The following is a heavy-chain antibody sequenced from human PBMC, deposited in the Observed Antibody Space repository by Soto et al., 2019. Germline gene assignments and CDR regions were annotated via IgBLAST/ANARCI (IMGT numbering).Heavy chain of an antibody. Sequence: GASVKVSCKASGGTFSSYAISWVRQAPGQGLEWMGGIIPIFGTANYAQKFQGRVTITADEPTSTAYMELSSLRSEDTAVYYCARGLLAAVAGTSGMDVWGQGTTVTVSS. D-gene: IGHD6-19*01. CDR1: GGTFSSYA. J-gene: IGHJ6*02. CDR3: ARGLLAAVAGTSGMDV. CDR2: IIPIFGTA. V-gene: IGHV1-69*13.